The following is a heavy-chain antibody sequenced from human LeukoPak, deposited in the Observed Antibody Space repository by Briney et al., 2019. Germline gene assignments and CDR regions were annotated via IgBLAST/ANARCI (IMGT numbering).Heavy chain of an antibody. CDR2: IIPIFGTA. Sequence: KVSCKASGGTFSSYAISWVRQAPGQGLEWMGGIIPIFGTANYAQKFQGRVTITADKSTSTAYMELSSLRSEDTAVYYCAREGVGATGNDAFDIWGQGTMVTVSS. V-gene: IGHV1-69*06. CDR3: AREGVGATGNDAFDI. J-gene: IGHJ3*02. CDR1: GGTFSSYA. D-gene: IGHD1-26*01.